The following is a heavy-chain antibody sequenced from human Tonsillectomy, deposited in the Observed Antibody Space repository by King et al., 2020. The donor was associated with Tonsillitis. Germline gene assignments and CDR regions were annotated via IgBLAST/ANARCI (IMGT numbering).Heavy chain of an antibody. CDR3: ARMSFPIPQEGSNYYYYAMDV. V-gene: IGHV2-70*01. J-gene: IGHJ6*02. D-gene: IGHD2-2*02. Sequence: VTLKESGPALVKPTQTLTLTCTFSGLSLSTSGMCVSWIRQPPGKALEWLALIDWDDDKYYSTSLKTRLTISKDTSKNQVVLTMTNMDPVDTATYYCARMSFPIPQEGSNYYYYAMDVWGQGTTVTVSS. CDR1: GLSLSTSGMC. CDR2: IDWDDDK.